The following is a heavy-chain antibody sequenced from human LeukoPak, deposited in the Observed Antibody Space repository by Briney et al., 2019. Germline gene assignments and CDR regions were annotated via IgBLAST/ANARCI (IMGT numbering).Heavy chain of an antibody. Sequence: ASVKASCKASGYTFTSYGISWVRQAPGQGLEWMGWISAYNGNTDYAQSLQGRVTMTIDTSTSTVYMELRSLRSDDSVVYYCARDVGRSYDLDYWGQGTLVTVSS. V-gene: IGHV1-18*01. J-gene: IGHJ4*02. D-gene: IGHD3-16*01. CDR1: GYTFTSYG. CDR3: ARDVGRSYDLDY. CDR2: ISAYNGNT.